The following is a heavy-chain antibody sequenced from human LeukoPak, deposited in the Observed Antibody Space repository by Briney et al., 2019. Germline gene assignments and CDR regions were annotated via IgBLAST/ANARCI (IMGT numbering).Heavy chain of an antibody. J-gene: IGHJ4*02. D-gene: IGHD3-22*01. V-gene: IGHV1-18*01. Sequence: ALVKVSCKASGYTFSSYGISWVRQAPGQGLEWMGWISAYNGNTNYAQKFQGRVTMTTDTSTYTAYMELRSLRSDDTAVFYCARRAFSFDISGYFDFWGQGTLVTVSS. CDR2: ISAYNGNT. CDR1: GYTFSSYG. CDR3: ARRAFSFDISGYFDF.